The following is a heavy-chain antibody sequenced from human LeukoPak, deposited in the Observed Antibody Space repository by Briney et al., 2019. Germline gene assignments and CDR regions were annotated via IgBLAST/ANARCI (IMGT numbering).Heavy chain of an antibody. CDR1: GGSFSGYY. Sequence: SETLSLTCAVYGGSFSGYYWSWIRQLPGKGLEWIGEINHSGRTNYNPSLKSRVTISVDTPKNQFSLKLSSVTAADTAVYYCARDRGLHYFGMDVWGQGTTVTVSS. J-gene: IGHJ6*02. CDR2: INHSGRT. CDR3: ARDRGLHYFGMDV. V-gene: IGHV4-34*01. D-gene: IGHD4-17*01.